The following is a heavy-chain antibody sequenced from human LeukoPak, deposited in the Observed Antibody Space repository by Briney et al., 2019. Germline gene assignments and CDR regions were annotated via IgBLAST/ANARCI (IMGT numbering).Heavy chain of an antibody. CDR3: ARSSDAIIYFQH. D-gene: IGHD3-9*01. Sequence: GGSLRLSCAATGFTVSSNYMSWVRQAPGKGLEWVSVFYSGGNTYYADSVKGRFTISRDNSKNTLYLQMNSLRAEDTAVYYCARSSDAIIYFQHWARAPWSPSRQ. J-gene: IGHJ1*01. CDR2: FYSGGNT. V-gene: IGHV3-53*01. CDR1: GFTVSSNY.